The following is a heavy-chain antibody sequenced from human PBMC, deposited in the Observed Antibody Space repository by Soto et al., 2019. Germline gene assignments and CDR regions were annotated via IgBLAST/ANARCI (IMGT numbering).Heavy chain of an antibody. V-gene: IGHV4-59*01. CDR3: ARGGSYGHTGDPYYYYYMDV. CDR1: GGSISSYY. J-gene: IGHJ6*03. CDR2: IYYSGST. D-gene: IGHD5-18*01. Sequence: SETLSLTCTVSGGSISSYYWSWIRQPPGKGLEWIGYIYYSGSTNYNPSLKSRVTISVDTSKNQFSLKLSSVTAADTAVYYWARGGSYGHTGDPYYYYYMDVWGKGTMVTVSS.